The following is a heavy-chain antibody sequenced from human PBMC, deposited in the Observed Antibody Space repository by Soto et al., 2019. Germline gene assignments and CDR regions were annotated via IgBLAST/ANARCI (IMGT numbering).Heavy chain of an antibody. J-gene: IGHJ4*02. V-gene: IGHV4-59*13. CDR3: ATRFYSSGVLFDY. D-gene: IGHD3-10*01. Sequence: ASETPALTCTVSGGSISNYYCSGIRPTPGKGLEYIGFIYNSGTTNYHPSLKSRVTISIDTSKSQFYLKLTSVTAADTAIYYCATRFYSSGVLFDYWGPGTQVTVSS. CDR1: GGSISNYY. CDR2: IYNSGTT.